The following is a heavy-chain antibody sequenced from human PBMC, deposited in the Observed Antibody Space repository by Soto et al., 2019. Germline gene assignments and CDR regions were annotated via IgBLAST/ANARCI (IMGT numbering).Heavy chain of an antibody. V-gene: IGHV4-59*01. J-gene: IGHJ3*02. CDR1: GGSISGYY. Sequence: SETLSLTCTVSGGSISGYYWSWIRQPPGKGLEWIGYIYYSGSTNYNPSLKSRVTISVDTSKNQFSLKLSSVTAADTAVYYCARDAGTLTGYAFDIWGQGTMVTVSS. D-gene: IGHD3-9*01. CDR3: ARDAGTLTGYAFDI. CDR2: IYYSGST.